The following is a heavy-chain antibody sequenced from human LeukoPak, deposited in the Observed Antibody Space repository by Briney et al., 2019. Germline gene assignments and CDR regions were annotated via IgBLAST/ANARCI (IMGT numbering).Heavy chain of an antibody. CDR2: ITYSSGNT. J-gene: IGHJ6*03. D-gene: IGHD1-14*01. CDR1: GFTFSAYG. Sequence: PGGSLRLSCAASGFTFSAYGMSWFRQAPGKGLEWVSAITYSSGNTYYADSVKGRFTISRDNAKNSLYLQMNSLRAEDTAVFYCARNGQSVLRATYYYYMDVWGKGTTVTVSS. CDR3: ARNGQSVLRATYYYYMDV. V-gene: IGHV3-21*01.